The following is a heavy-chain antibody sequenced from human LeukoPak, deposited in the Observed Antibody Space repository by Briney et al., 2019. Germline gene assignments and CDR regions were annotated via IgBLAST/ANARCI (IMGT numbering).Heavy chain of an antibody. J-gene: IGHJ3*02. CDR3: ARGNLYSSSWYAAFDI. V-gene: IGHV4-38-2*02. Sequence: SETLSLTCTVSGYSISSGYYWGWIRQPPGKGLEWIGSIYHSGSTNYNPSLKSRVTTSVDTSKNQFSLKLSSVTAADTAVYYCARGNLYSSSWYAAFDIWGQGTMVTVSS. D-gene: IGHD6-13*01. CDR2: IYHSGST. CDR1: GYSISSGYY.